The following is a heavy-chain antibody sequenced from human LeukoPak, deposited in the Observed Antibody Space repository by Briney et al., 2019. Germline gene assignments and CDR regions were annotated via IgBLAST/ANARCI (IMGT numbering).Heavy chain of an antibody. J-gene: IGHJ5*02. CDR1: GFTFSSYS. CDR2: ISSSSSYI. Sequence: KPGGSLRLSCAASGFTFSSYSMNWVRQAPGKGLERVSSISSSSSYIYYADSVKGRFTISRDNAKNSLYLQMNSLRAEDTAVYYCAREGHYDYVWGSYSWFDPWGQGTLVTVSS. CDR3: AREGHYDYVWGSYSWFDP. V-gene: IGHV3-21*01. D-gene: IGHD3-16*01.